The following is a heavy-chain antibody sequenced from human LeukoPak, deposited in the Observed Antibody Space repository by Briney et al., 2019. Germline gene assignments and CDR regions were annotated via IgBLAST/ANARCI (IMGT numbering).Heavy chain of an antibody. Sequence: QPGGSLRLSCAASGFTVSSNYMSWVRQAPGKGLVWVSRINSDGSSTSYADSVKGRFTISRDNSKNTLYLQMGSLRAEDMAVYYCARAYYGSGSYYLVHWGQGTLVTVSS. D-gene: IGHD3-10*01. J-gene: IGHJ4*02. CDR2: INSDGSST. V-gene: IGHV3-74*01. CDR1: GFTVSSNY. CDR3: ARAYYGSGSYYLVH.